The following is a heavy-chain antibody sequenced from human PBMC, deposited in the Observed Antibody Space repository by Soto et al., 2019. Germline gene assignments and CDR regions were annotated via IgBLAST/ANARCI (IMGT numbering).Heavy chain of an antibody. V-gene: IGHV3-53*01. J-gene: IGHJ3*02. CDR2: IYSGGST. D-gene: IGHD3-22*01. Sequence: GGSLRLSCAASGFTVSSNYMSWVRQAPGKGLEWVSVIYSGGSTYYADSVKGRFTISRDNSKNTLYLQMNSLRAEDTAVYYCARNLYYYDSGGPLAFDIWGQGTMVTVSS. CDR1: GFTVSSNY. CDR3: ARNLYYYDSGGPLAFDI.